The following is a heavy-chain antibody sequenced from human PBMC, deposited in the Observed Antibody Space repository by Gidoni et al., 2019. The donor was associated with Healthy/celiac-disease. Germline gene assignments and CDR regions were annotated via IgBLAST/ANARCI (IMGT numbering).Heavy chain of an antibody. CDR3: ATQSRIAVAGTRIGY. Sequence: EVQLLESGGGLVQPGGSLRLSCAASGFTFSSYAIRWVRQAPGKGLEWVSAISGSCGSTYYADSVKGRFTISRDNSKNTLYLQMNSLRAEDTAVYYCATQSRIAVAGTRIGYWGQGTLVTVSS. CDR2: ISGSCGST. D-gene: IGHD6-19*01. J-gene: IGHJ4*02. V-gene: IGHV3-23*01. CDR1: GFTFSSYA.